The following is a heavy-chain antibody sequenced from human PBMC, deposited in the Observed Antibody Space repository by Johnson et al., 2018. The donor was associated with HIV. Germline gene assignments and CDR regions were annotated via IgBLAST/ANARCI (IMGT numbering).Heavy chain of an antibody. D-gene: IGHD5-24*01. Sequence: VQLVESGGGLVKPGGSLRLSCAASGFTFRDYYMSWIRQAPGKGLEWVSVLFSGDTTYYADSVTGRFTLSRDNSKNTLYLQMNSLRAEDTAVYYCARACRDGYTCDAFDIWGQGTMVTVSS. CDR2: LFSGDTT. CDR1: GFTFRDYY. J-gene: IGHJ3*02. CDR3: ARACRDGYTCDAFDI. V-gene: IGHV3-66*01.